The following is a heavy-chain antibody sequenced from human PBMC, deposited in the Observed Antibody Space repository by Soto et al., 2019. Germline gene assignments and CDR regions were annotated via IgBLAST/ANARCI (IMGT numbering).Heavy chain of an antibody. J-gene: IGHJ5*02. D-gene: IGHD2-2*01. CDR1: GFTFSSYA. Sequence: GGSLRLSCAASGFTFSSYAMSWVRQAPGKGLEWVSAISGSGGSTYYADSVKGRFTISRDNSKNTLYLQMNSLRAEDTAVYYCAKDYSVRCSSTSCYGGWFDPWGQGTLVTVSS. V-gene: IGHV3-23*01. CDR2: ISGSGGST. CDR3: AKDYSVRCSSTSCYGGWFDP.